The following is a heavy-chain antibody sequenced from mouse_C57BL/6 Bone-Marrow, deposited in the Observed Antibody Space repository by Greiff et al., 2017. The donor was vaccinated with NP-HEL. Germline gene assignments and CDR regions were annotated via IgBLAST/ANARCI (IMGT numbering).Heavy chain of an antibody. Sequence: VQLQESGAELMKPGASVKLSCKATGYTFTGYWIEWVKQRPGHGLEWIGEILPGSGSTNYNEKFKGKATFTADTSSNTAYMQLSSLTTEDSAIYYCTYYSNYGGVFYYAMDYWGQGTSVTVSS. CDR2: ILPGSGST. V-gene: IGHV1-9*01. CDR1: GYTFTGYW. CDR3: TYYSNYGGVFYYAMDY. D-gene: IGHD2-5*01. J-gene: IGHJ4*01.